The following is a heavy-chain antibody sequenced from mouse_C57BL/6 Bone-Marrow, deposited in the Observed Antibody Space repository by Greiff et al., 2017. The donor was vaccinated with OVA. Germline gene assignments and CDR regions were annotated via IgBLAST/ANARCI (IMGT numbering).Heavy chain of an antibody. CDR3: TRWLLGYYYAMDY. CDR1: GYTFTDYE. Sequence: QVQLKQSGAELVRPGASVTLSCKASGYTFTDYEMHWVKQTPVHGLEWIGAIDPETGGTAYNQKFKGKAILTADKSSSTAYMELRSLTSEDSAVYYCTRWLLGYYYAMDYWGQGTSVTVSS. D-gene: IGHD2-3*01. J-gene: IGHJ4*01. V-gene: IGHV1-15*01. CDR2: IDPETGGT.